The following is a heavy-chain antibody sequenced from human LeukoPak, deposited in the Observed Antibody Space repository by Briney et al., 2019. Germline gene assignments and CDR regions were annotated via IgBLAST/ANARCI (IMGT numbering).Heavy chain of an antibody. CDR2: SSGSGEST. CDR1: GYTFNIVD. Sequence: GGTLRLSCAASGYTFNIVDMRGGSQAPGRGGEGGSASSGSGESTYYEDSVKGRVTISRDNSKNTLYLQVNTVRDDDTAVYYCARDGSGTYSHRPHYFYFMGVWGKGTPVTVSS. D-gene: IGHD3-10*01. CDR3: ARDGSGTYSHRPHYFYFMGV. J-gene: IGHJ6*03. V-gene: IGHV3-23*01.